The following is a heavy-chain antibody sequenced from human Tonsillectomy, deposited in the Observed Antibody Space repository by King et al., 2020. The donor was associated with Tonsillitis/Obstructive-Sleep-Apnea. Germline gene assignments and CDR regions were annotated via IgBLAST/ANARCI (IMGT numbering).Heavy chain of an antibody. V-gene: IGHV3-23*04. Sequence: VQLVESGGGLVQPGGSMRLSCAASGFTFSSYAMSWVRQAPGKGLEWVSAISGSGGSTYYADSVKGRFTISRDNSKNTLYLQMNSLRAEDTAVYYCAKDFADFWSGSHNWFDPWGQGTLVTVSS. CDR2: ISGSGGST. CDR1: GFTFSSYA. J-gene: IGHJ5*02. CDR3: AKDFADFWSGSHNWFDP. D-gene: IGHD3-3*01.